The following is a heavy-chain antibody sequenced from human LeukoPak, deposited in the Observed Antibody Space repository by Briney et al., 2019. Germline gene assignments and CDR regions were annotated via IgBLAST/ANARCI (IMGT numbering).Heavy chain of an antibody. CDR3: ARRRYCSSTSCRTRQYYFDY. V-gene: IGHV4-34*01. CDR2: INHSGST. CDR1: GGSFSGYY. Sequence: PSETLSLTCAVYGGSFSGYYWSWIRQPPGKGLEWIGEINHSGSTNYNPSLKSRVTISVDTSKNRFSLKLSSVTAADTAVYYCARRRYCSSTSCRTRQYYFDYWGQGTLVTVSS. J-gene: IGHJ4*02. D-gene: IGHD2-2*01.